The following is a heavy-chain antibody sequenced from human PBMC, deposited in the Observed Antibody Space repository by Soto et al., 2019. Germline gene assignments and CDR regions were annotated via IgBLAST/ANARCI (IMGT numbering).Heavy chain of an antibody. Sequence: LRLSCAASGFTFSNYAMNWVRQAPGKGLECVSVISGSGGSAYYADSVQGRFTISRDNSKNTLYMQMNSLRDEDTAIYYCVREGSGWNSRGSFDFWGRGTMVTVSS. CDR3: VREGSGWNSRGSFDF. CDR2: ISGSGGSA. V-gene: IGHV3-23*01. J-gene: IGHJ3*01. CDR1: GFTFSNYA. D-gene: IGHD6-19*01.